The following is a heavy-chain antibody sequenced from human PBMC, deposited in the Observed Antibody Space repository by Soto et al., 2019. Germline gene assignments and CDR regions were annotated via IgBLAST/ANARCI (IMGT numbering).Heavy chain of an antibody. CDR1: GGSFSGYY. J-gene: IGHJ4*02. Sequence: SETLSLTCAVYGGSFSGYYWGWIRQPPGKGLEWIGSIYHSGSTYHNPSLKSRVTISVDTSKNQFSLKLSSVTAADTAVYYCATNAHYSSGYWGGRFDYWGQGTLVTVSS. CDR2: IYHSGST. V-gene: IGHV4-34*01. CDR3: ATNAHYSSGYWGGRFDY. D-gene: IGHD3-22*01.